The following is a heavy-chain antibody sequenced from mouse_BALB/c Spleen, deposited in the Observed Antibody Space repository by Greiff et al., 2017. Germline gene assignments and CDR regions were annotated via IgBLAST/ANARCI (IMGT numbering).Heavy chain of an antibody. J-gene: IGHJ4*01. Sequence: EVQLQESGAELVRPGALVKLSCKASGFNIKDYYMHWVKQRPEQGLEWIGWIDPENGNTIYDPKFQGKASITADTSSNTAYLQLSSLTSEDTAVYYCAGYDYDGDYYYAMDYWGQGTSVTVSS. D-gene: IGHD2-4*01. CDR1: GFNIKDYY. V-gene: IGHV14-1*02. CDR2: IDPENGNT. CDR3: AGYDYDGDYYYAMDY.